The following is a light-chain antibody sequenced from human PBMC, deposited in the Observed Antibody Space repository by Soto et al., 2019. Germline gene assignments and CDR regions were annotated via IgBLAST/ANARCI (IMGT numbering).Light chain of an antibody. CDR1: QDISNY. V-gene: IGKV1-33*01. Sequence: DIQMTQSPSSLSASVGDRVTITCQASQDISNYLNWYQQKPGKAPKLMIYDASNLETGVRSRFSGSGSGTDFTFTISSLQPEDIATYYCQQYDNLPPRITFGGGTKVEIK. CDR2: DAS. J-gene: IGKJ4*01. CDR3: QQYDNLPPRIT.